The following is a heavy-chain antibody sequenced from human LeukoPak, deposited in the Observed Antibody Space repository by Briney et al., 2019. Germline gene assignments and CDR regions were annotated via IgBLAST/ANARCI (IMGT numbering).Heavy chain of an antibody. Sequence: GGSLRLSCTASGFTFGDYAMSWFRQAPGKGLEWVGFIRSKAYGGTTEYAASVKGRFTISRDDSKSIAYLQMNSLRAEDTALYYCAKDICSSTGCHEFDYWGQGTLVTVSS. CDR2: IRSKAYGGTT. CDR1: GFTFGDYA. D-gene: IGHD2-2*01. V-gene: IGHV3-49*03. J-gene: IGHJ4*02. CDR3: AKDICSSTGCHEFDY.